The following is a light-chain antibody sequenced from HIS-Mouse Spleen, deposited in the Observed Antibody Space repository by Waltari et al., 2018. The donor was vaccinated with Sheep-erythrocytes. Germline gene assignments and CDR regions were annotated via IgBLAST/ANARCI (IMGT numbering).Light chain of an antibody. V-gene: IGKV4-1*01. CDR3: QQYYSTLT. Sequence: DIVMTQSPDSLAVSLGERATINCKSSQRVLYSSNNTNYLAWYQQKPGQPPKLPIYWASTRESGVPDRFSGGGSGKDFTLTISSLQAEDVAVYYCQQYYSTLTFGGGTK. CDR2: WAS. CDR1: QRVLYSSNNTNY. J-gene: IGKJ4*01.